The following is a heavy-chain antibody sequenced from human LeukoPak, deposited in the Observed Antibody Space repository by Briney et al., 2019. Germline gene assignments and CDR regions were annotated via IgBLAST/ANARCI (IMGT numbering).Heavy chain of an antibody. Sequence: GASVKVSCKASGYGFTNYAMNWVRQAPGQGLEWMGWINPNSGGTNYAQKFQGRVTMTRDTSISTAYMELSRLRSDDTAVYYCARDKFPHIVVVTATVAFDIWGQGTMVTVSS. CDR1: GYGFTNYA. V-gene: IGHV1-2*02. CDR2: INPNSGGT. J-gene: IGHJ3*02. CDR3: ARDKFPHIVVVTATVAFDI. D-gene: IGHD2-21*02.